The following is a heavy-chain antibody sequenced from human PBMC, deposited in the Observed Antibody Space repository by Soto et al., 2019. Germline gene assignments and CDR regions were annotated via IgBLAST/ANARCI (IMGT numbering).Heavy chain of an antibody. D-gene: IGHD3-10*01. CDR3: ARSSGGSGKLWNYYGMDV. CDR1: GFTFSSYS. V-gene: IGHV3-21*06. J-gene: IGHJ6*02. CDR2: ISSGSSYI. Sequence: EVQLVESGGGLVKPGGSLRLSCAASGFTFSSYSMNWVRQAPGKGLAWVSSISSGSSYIYYADSVKGRFTISRDNAKNSLYRQRNGLRAEDTAVYYWARSSGGSGKLWNYYGMDVWGQGTMVTVSS.